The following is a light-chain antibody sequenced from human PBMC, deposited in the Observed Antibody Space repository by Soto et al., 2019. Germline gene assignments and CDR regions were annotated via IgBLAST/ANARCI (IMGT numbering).Light chain of an antibody. CDR3: LPYYGGALGV. CDR1: TGAVTSGHF. CDR2: STS. J-gene: IGLJ2*01. V-gene: IGLV7-43*01. Sequence: QTVVTQEPSLTVSPGGTVTLTCASRTGAVTSGHFPNWVQQKPGQVPKSLIYSTSDKHSWTPARFSGPRLGGKAALTLSSAQPGSEAEYYCLPYYGGALGVFGRGTKLT.